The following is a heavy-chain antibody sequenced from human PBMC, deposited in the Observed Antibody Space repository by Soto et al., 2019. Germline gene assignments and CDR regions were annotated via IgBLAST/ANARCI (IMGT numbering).Heavy chain of an antibody. D-gene: IGHD3-16*02. CDR3: ARDIMITFGGVIVTGGFDY. J-gene: IGHJ4*02. Sequence: QVQLVESGGGLVKPGGSLRLSCAASGFTFSDYYMSWIRQAPGTGLEWVSYISSSGSTIYYADSVEGRFTISRDNAKNSLYLQMNSLRAEDTAVYYCARDIMITFGGVIVTGGFDYWGQGTLVTVSS. V-gene: IGHV3-11*01. CDR1: GFTFSDYY. CDR2: ISSSGSTI.